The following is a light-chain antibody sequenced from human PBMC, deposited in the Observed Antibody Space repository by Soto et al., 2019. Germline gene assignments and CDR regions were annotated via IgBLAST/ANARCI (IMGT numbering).Light chain of an antibody. J-gene: IGKJ5*01. Sequence: EIVLTQSPATLSLSPRERATLSCRASQSVGSYLAWYQQKPGQAPMLLIYDASNRATGIPARLSGSGSGTDFTLTISSLEPEDFAGYYCQQRSDWPITFGQGTRLEIK. CDR3: QQRSDWPIT. CDR2: DAS. V-gene: IGKV3-11*01. CDR1: QSVGSY.